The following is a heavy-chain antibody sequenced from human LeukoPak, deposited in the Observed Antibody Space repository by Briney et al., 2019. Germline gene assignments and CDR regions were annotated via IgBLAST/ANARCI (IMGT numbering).Heavy chain of an antibody. CDR2: IYQDGSLK. Sequence: GGSLRLSCAASGFTLNNYWMSWVRQAPGKGLEWVANIYQDGSLKHYVDSVKGRFTVSRDNAKNSLYLQMDSLRAEDTAVYYCARVGERDYNNDWFDYWAQGTLVTVSS. CDR1: GFTLNNYW. J-gene: IGHJ4*02. V-gene: IGHV3-7*01. D-gene: IGHD3-16*01. CDR3: ARVGERDYNNDWFDY.